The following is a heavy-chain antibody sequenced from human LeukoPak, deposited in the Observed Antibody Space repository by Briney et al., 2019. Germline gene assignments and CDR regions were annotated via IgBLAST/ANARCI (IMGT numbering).Heavy chain of an antibody. Sequence: SVKVSCKASGSTFTSYGISWVRQAPGQGLEWMGGIIPIFGTANYAQKFQGRVTITTDESTSTAYMELSSLRSEDTAVYYCARGNYGDYPFDYWGQGTLVTVSS. CDR3: ARGNYGDYPFDY. CDR1: GSTFTSYG. V-gene: IGHV1-69*05. CDR2: IIPIFGTA. D-gene: IGHD4-17*01. J-gene: IGHJ4*02.